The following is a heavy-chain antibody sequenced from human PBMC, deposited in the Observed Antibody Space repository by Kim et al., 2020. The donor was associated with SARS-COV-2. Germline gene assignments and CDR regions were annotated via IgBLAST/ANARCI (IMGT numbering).Heavy chain of an antibody. J-gene: IGHJ4*02. D-gene: IGHD3-10*02. CDR1: GYTFTTYP. CDR3: ASSNYVGY. Sequence: ASVKVSCKASGYTFTTYPIHWVRQAPGQRLEWMGLINGGNGKTKHSQKFQGRVTITRDTSASTAYMELSTLRSEDTAVYYCASSNYVGYWGQGTLVTVSS. V-gene: IGHV1-3*01. CDR2: INGGNGKT.